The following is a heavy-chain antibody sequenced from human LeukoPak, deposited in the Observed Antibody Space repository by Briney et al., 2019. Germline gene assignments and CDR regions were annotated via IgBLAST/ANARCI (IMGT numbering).Heavy chain of an antibody. V-gene: IGHV2-5*02. CDR3: AHRRRGGLYFDY. Sequence: SGPTLVKPTQTLTLTCTFSGFPLSTSGVGVGWIRQPPGKALEWLALIYWDDDKRYSPSLKTRLTITKDTSKNQVVLTMTNMDPVDTATYYCAHRRRGGLYFDYWGQGTLVTVSS. CDR2: IYWDDDK. J-gene: IGHJ4*02. CDR1: GFPLSTSGVG. D-gene: IGHD2-8*02.